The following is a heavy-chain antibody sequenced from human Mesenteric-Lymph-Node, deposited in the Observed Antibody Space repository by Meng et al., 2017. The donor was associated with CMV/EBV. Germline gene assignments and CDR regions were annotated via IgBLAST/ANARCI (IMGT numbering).Heavy chain of an antibody. J-gene: IGHJ4*02. CDR3: ASNGGKPLL. V-gene: IGHV3-21*01. D-gene: IGHD2-15*01. Sequence: GESLKISCAASGFNFSSYSMNWVRQAPGKGLEWVSSISSSSSYIYYADSVKGRFTISRDNAKNSLYLQMNSLRAEDTAVYYCASNGGKPLLWGQGTLVTVSS. CDR1: GFNFSSYS. CDR2: ISSSSSYI.